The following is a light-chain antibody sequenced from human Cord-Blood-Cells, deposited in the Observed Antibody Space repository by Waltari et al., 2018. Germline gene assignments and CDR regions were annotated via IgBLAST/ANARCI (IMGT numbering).Light chain of an antibody. V-gene: IGKV2-28*01. Sequence: DIVRTQSPLSLPVTPGEPASISCMSSQSLLHSNGYNYLDWYLQKPGQSPQLLIYLGSNRASGVPDRFSGSGSGTDFTLKISRVEAEDVGVYYCMQALQTPITFGQGTRLEIK. CDR1: QSLLHSNGYNY. J-gene: IGKJ5*01. CDR2: LGS. CDR3: MQALQTPIT.